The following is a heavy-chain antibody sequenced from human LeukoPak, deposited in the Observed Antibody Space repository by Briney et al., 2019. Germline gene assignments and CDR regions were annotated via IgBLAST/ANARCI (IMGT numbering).Heavy chain of an antibody. CDR1: GFTFGSYW. J-gene: IGHJ4*02. V-gene: IGHV3-7*01. Sequence: GGSLRLSCAASGFTFGSYWMTWVRQAPGKGLEWVASINQDGSEKQFVDSVKGRFTISRDNAENSLFLQMNNLRVEDTAVYYCARERVTTTSFDYWGQGVLVTVSS. CDR3: ARERVTTTSFDY. D-gene: IGHD2/OR15-2a*01. CDR2: INQDGSEK.